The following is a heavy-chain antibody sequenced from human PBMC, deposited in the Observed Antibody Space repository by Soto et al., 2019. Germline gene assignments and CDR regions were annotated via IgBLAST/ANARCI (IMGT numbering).Heavy chain of an antibody. CDR3: ARDPRETRDYVFFYWFDP. CDR2: ISYDGSNK. V-gene: IGHV3-30-3*01. Sequence: QVQLVESGGGVVQPGRSLRLSCAASGFTFSSYAMHWVRQAPGKGLEWVAVISYDGSNKYYADSVKGRFTISRDNSKNTLYLQMNSLRAEDTAVYYCARDPRETRDYVFFYWFDPWGQGTLVTVSS. D-gene: IGHD3-16*01. CDR1: GFTFSSYA. J-gene: IGHJ5*02.